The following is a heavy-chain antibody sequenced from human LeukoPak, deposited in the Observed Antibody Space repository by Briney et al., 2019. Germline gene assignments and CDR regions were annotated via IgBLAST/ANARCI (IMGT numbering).Heavy chain of an antibody. CDR3: ARGGIAFDV. CDR1: GFTFSSYE. Sequence: GGSLRLSCAASGFTFSSYEMTWVRQAPGKGLEWVSYISTGGSPIYYADSVKGRSTISRDNTKNSLYLQMNGLRAEDTAVYYCARGGIAFDVWGQGTMVTVSS. V-gene: IGHV3-48*03. CDR2: ISTGGSPI. J-gene: IGHJ3*01.